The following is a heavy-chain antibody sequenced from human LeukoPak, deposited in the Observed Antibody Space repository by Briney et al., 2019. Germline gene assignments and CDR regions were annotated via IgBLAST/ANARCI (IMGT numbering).Heavy chain of an antibody. J-gene: IGHJ4*02. D-gene: IGHD1-26*01. V-gene: IGHV3-33*01. Sequence: GGSLRLSCAASGFTFSSYGMHWVRQAPGKGLEWVAVIWYDGSNKYYADSVKGRFTISRDNSENTLYLQMNSLRAEDTAVYYCARGGGSYLIDDYWGQGTLVTVSS. CDR3: ARGGGSYLIDDY. CDR2: IWYDGSNK. CDR1: GFTFSSYG.